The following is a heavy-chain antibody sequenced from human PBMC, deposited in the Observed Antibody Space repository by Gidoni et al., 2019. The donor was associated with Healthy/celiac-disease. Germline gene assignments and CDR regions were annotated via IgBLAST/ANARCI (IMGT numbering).Heavy chain of an antibody. D-gene: IGHD1-26*01. CDR2: IFSNDEK. CDR1: GFSLSNARMG. V-gene: IGHV2-26*01. J-gene: IGHJ5*02. Sequence: QVTLKESGPVLVKPTETLTLTCTVSGFSLSNARMGVSWIRQPPGKALEWLAHIFSNDEKSYSTSLKSRLTISKDTSKSQVVLTMTNMDPVDTATYYCARIITFSGSYYRGWFDPWGQGTLVTVSS. CDR3: ARIITFSGSYYRGWFDP.